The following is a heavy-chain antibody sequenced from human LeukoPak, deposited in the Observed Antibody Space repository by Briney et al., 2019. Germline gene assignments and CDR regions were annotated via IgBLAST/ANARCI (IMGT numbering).Heavy chain of an antibody. CDR2: ISGDGLRT. CDR3: TLHYDYVWETYSYDY. V-gene: IGHV3-23*01. J-gene: IGHJ4*02. CDR1: GFSFTTYA. D-gene: IGHD3-16*01. Sequence: PGGSLRLSCAASGFSFTTYAMSSVPQAPGKGLEWVSVISGDGLRTYYADSVKGRFTISRDNSKNTLFLQMNSLRAEDTAIYYCTLHYDYVWETYSYDYWGQGTLVTVSS.